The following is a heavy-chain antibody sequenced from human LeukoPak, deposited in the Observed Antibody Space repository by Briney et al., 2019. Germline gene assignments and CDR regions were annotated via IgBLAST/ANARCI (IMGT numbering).Heavy chain of an antibody. Sequence: GGSLRLSCAVSGFTFSDFYMSWIRQAPGKGLEWVSYISSSGSSIYDADSVKGRFTISRDNSKNTLYLQMNRLRAEDTAIYYCTKDALISYRGAWSQSDYWGQGTLVTVSS. CDR1: GFTFSDFY. J-gene: IGHJ4*02. V-gene: IGHV3-11*01. D-gene: IGHD2-2*01. CDR2: ISSSGSSI. CDR3: TKDALISYRGAWSQSDY.